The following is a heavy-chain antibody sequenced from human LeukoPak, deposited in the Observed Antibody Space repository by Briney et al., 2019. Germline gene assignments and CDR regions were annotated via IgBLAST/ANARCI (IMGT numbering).Heavy chain of an antibody. CDR2: IKQDGSEK. Sequence: GGSLRLSCAASGFTFSSYWMSWVRQAPGKGLEWVANIKQDGSEKYYVDSVKGRFTISRDNAKNSLYLQMNSLRAEDTAVYYCARDIWQWLDYDASDIWGQGTMVTVSS. J-gene: IGHJ3*02. CDR3: ARDIWQWLDYDASDI. V-gene: IGHV3-7*01. D-gene: IGHD6-19*01. CDR1: GFTFSSYW.